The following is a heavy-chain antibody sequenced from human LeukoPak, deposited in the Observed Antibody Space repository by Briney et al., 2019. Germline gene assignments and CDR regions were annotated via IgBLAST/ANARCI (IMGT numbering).Heavy chain of an antibody. CDR3: ARSAVYGSSCFDY. Sequence: PGGPLRLSCAASGFTFSSYAMHWVRQAPGKGLEYVSAISSNGGSTYYAGSVKGRFTISRDNSKNTLYLQMGSLRAEDMAVYYRARSAVYGSSCFDYWGQGTLVTVSS. CDR2: ISSNGGST. V-gene: IGHV3-64*02. J-gene: IGHJ4*02. CDR1: GFTFSSYA. D-gene: IGHD3-10*01.